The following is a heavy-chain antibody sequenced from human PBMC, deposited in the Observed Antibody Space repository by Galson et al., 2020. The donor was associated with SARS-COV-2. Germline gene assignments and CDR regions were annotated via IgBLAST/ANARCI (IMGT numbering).Heavy chain of an antibody. CDR2: INPSGGST. CDR1: GYTFTSYY. Sequence: ASVKVSCKASGYTFTSYYMHWVRQAPGQGLEWMGIINPSGGSTSYAQKFQGRVTMTRDTSTSTVYMELSSLRSEDTAVYYCARDPTVTTHLGDYLYYDYGMDVWGQGTLVTVSS. J-gene: IGHJ6*02. D-gene: IGHD4-4*01. CDR3: ARDPTVTTHLGDYLYYDYGMDV. V-gene: IGHV1-46*01.